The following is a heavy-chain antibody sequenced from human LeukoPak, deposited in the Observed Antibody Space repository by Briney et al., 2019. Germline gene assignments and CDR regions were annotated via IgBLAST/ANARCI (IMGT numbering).Heavy chain of an antibody. V-gene: IGHV4-34*01. CDR1: VGFFRVYN. CDR3: ARVGVVPAARGRRAFDI. CDR2: INHSGCT. J-gene: IGHJ3*02. Sequence: SVTVSLMYAVYVGFFRVYNWLCVRQPPAKGLECMGEINHSGCTNYNPSLTSRVTISVDTSKDQFSLKLSSVTAAHTAVYYCARVGVVPAARGRRAFDIWGQETMVSVSS. D-gene: IGHD2-2*01.